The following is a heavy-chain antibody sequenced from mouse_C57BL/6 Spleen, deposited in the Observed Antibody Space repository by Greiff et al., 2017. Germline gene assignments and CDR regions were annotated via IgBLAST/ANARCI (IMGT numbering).Heavy chain of an antibody. Sequence: VQLVESGAELARPGASVKLSCKASGYTFTSYGISWVKQRTGQGLEWIGEIYPRSGNTYYNEKFKGKATLTADKSSSTAYMELRSLTSEDSAVYFCARKDYDYPAWFAYWGQGTLVTVSA. V-gene: IGHV1-81*01. CDR3: ARKDYDYPAWFAY. CDR2: IYPRSGNT. D-gene: IGHD2-4*01. J-gene: IGHJ3*01. CDR1: GYTFTSYG.